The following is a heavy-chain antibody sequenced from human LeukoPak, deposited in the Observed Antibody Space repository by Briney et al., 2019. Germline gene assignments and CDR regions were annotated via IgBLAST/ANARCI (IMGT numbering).Heavy chain of an antibody. Sequence: SVKVSCKASGGTFSSYAISWVRQAPGQGLEWMGGIIPIFGTANYAQKFQVRVTITADESTSTAYMELSSLRSEDTAVYYCARDWNCSSTSCYDYYGMDVWGQGTTVTVSS. CDR2: IIPIFGTA. V-gene: IGHV1-69*13. J-gene: IGHJ6*02. CDR3: ARDWNCSSTSCYDYYGMDV. CDR1: GGTFSSYA. D-gene: IGHD2-2*01.